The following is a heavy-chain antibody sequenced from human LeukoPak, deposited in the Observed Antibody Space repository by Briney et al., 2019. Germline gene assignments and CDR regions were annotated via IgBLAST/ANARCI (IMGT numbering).Heavy chain of an antibody. CDR2: IYYSGST. J-gene: IGHJ4*02. Sequence: SETLSLTCTVSGGSISSYYWSWIRQPPGKGLEGIGYIYYSGSTNYNPSLKSRVTISVDTSKNQFSLKLSSVTAADTALYYCARGVEYSSSSGLGYWGQPTLVTVSS. V-gene: IGHV4-59*01. D-gene: IGHD6-6*01. CDR3: ARGVEYSSSSGLGY. CDR1: GGSISSYY.